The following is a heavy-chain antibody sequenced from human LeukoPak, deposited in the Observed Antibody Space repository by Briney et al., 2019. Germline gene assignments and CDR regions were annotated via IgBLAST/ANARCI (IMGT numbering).Heavy chain of an antibody. CDR1: GFTFSTYA. D-gene: IGHD6-13*01. CDR3: ARDRGYSSNEVGVYFDY. V-gene: IGHV3-30*04. CDR2: ISNDGRNK. J-gene: IGHJ4*02. Sequence: GGSLRLSCAASGFTFSTYAMHWVRQAPGKGLEWVAVISNDGRNKYYADSVKGRFTISRDNSKNTLYLQMNSLRAEDTAVYYCARDRGYSSNEVGVYFDYWGQGTLVTVSS.